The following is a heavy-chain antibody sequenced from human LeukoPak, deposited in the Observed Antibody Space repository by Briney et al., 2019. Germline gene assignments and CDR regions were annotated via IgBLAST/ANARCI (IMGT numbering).Heavy chain of an antibody. CDR3: ARGAGATINWFDY. J-gene: IGHJ4*02. V-gene: IGHV3-30-3*01. CDR2: ILYDGSNK. Sequence: PVGPLRFSCAASRFTFSSYAMHWFRQAPGKELHQLAVILYDGSNKYYADSVNGRFTISRDNSKNTLYLQMNSLRVEDTAVYYCARGAGATINWFDYWGQGTLVTVSS. CDR1: RFTFSSYA. D-gene: IGHD1-26*01.